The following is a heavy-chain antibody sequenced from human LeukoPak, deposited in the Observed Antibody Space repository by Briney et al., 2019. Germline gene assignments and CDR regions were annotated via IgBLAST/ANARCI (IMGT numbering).Heavy chain of an antibody. CDR1: GFTFSSYA. V-gene: IGHV3-30*04. CDR2: ISYDGSNK. Sequence: GRSLRLSCAASGFTFSSYAMHWVRQAPGKGLEWVAVISYDGSNKYYADSVKGRFTISRDNSKNTLYLQMNSLRAEDTAVYYCAREYPMSDAFDIWGQGTMVTVSS. D-gene: IGHD3-22*01. J-gene: IGHJ3*02. CDR3: AREYPMSDAFDI.